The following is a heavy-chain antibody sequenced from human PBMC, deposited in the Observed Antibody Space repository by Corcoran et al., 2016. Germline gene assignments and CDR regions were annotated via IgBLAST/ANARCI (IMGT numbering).Heavy chain of an antibody. V-gene: IGHV1-2*02. J-gene: IGHJ4*02. Sequence: QVQLVQSGAEVKKPGASVKVSCKASGYTFTDYYIHWVRQAPGQGLEWMGWINPNSGGTNYAQKFQGRVTMTRDTSISTAYMELSSLRSDDTAVYYCARTFYGFWSDYCFDYWGQGTLVTVSS. CDR3: ARTFYGFWSDYCFDY. CDR2: INPNSGGT. CDR1: GYTFTDYY. D-gene: IGHD3-3*01.